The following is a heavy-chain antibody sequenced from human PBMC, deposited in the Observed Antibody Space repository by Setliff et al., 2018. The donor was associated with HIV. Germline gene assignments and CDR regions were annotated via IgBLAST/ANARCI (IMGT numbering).Heavy chain of an antibody. CDR2: IYYSGVT. V-gene: IGHV4-59*01. Sequence: SETLSLTCSVSGISISSYYWNWIRQPPGKGLEWIGYIYYSGVTNYNPSLKSRVTISLDTSKNQFSLKLASVTAADTAVYYCARDTSGGYWGQGTLVTVSS. CDR1: GISISSYY. D-gene: IGHD3-10*01. J-gene: IGHJ4*02. CDR3: ARDTSGGY.